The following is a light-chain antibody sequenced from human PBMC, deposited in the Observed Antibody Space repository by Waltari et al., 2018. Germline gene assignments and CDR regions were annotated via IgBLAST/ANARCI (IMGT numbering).Light chain of an antibody. CDR3: QQFGGSPPYT. Sequence: EIVLTQSPGTLSLSPGERATLSCRASQSVSSNFLAWYQQKPGQAPRLLISSASSRATGIPVRFGGSGSGTDFTLSISRLEPEDFAVYYCQQFGGSPPYTFGQGTRVEIK. CDR2: SAS. V-gene: IGKV3-20*01. J-gene: IGKJ2*01. CDR1: QSVSSNF.